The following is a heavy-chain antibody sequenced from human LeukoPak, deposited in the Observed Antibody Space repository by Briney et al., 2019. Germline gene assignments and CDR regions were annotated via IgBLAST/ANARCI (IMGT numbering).Heavy chain of an antibody. Sequence: GGSLRLSCAASGFTFSSYSMNWVRQAPGKGLEWVSSISSSGSYIYYADSVKGRFTISRDNAKNSLYLQMNSLRAEDTAVYYCARTDCSGGSCRRAPFDPWGQGTLVTVSS. V-gene: IGHV3-21*01. CDR1: GFTFSSYS. CDR2: ISSSGSYI. J-gene: IGHJ5*02. D-gene: IGHD2-15*01. CDR3: ARTDCSGGSCRRAPFDP.